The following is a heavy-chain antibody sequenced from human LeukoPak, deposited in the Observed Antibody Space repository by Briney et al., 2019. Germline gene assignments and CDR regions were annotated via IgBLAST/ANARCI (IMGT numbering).Heavy chain of an antibody. CDR3: ARERGGYDSQSPIDY. D-gene: IGHD5-12*01. Sequence: GGSLRLSCAASGFTFSSYWMSWVRQAPGKGLEWVANIKQDGSEKYYVDSVKGRFTISRDNAKNSLYLQMNSPRAEDTAVYYCARERGGYDSQSPIDYWGQGTLVTVSS. V-gene: IGHV3-7*01. CDR1: GFTFSSYW. J-gene: IGHJ4*02. CDR2: IKQDGSEK.